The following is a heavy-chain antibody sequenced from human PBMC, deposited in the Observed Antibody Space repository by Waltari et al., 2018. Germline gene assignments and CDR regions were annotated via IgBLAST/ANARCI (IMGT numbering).Heavy chain of an antibody. CDR2: IEYDGSQK. CDR3: AKDRLSDARGTYSFGTDV. V-gene: IGHV3-30*18. J-gene: IGHJ6*02. CDR1: GFTFRSHG. D-gene: IGHD3-10*02. Sequence: QVQLVESGGGVVQPGRSLRLSCAVSGFTFRSHGLHWFRQAPGKGLEWVAVIEYDGSQKYYADSVKGRFTISRDNSKSTMYLQMNSLRSDDTAVYFCAKDRLSDARGTYSFGTDVWGQGTTVTVS.